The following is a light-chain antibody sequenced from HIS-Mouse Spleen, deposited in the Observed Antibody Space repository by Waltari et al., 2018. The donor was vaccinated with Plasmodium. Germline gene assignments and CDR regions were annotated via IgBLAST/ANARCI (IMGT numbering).Light chain of an antibody. CDR1: HLGRKR. J-gene: IGLJ2*01. CDR3: QVWDSSSDHPV. CDR2: DDS. V-gene: IGLV3-21*02. Sequence: YVLTQHPSASVTPGQTARITRGGNHLGRKRWHWCQQKPVQAHVLVVYDDSDRPSGIPERFSGSNSWNTATLTISRVEAGDEADYYCQVWDSSSDHPVFGGGTKLTVL.